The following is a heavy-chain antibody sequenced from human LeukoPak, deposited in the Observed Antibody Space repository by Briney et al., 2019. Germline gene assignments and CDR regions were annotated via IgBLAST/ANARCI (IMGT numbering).Heavy chain of an antibody. D-gene: IGHD6-19*01. V-gene: IGHV3-33*06. Sequence: GRSLRLSCAASGFTFSNYGTHWVRQAPGKGLEWVAIIWSDGSNKYYADSVKGRFTISRDNSKNTPYLQMNSLRAEDTAVYYCAKMAQWLVLGVYFDYWGQGTLVTVSS. J-gene: IGHJ4*02. CDR1: GFTFSNYG. CDR2: IWSDGSNK. CDR3: AKMAQWLVLGVYFDY.